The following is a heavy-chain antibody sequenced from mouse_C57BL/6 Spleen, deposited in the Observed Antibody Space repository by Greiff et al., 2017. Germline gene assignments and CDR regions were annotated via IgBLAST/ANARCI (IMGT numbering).Heavy chain of an antibody. CDR1: GYAFTSSW. D-gene: IGHD2-3*01. J-gene: IGHJ2*01. CDR2: IYPGDGDT. Sequence: QVQLKQSGPELVKPGASVKISCKASGYAFTSSWMNWVKQRPGQGLEWIGQIYPGDGDTNYNGKFKGKATLTADKSSSTAYMQLSSLTSEDSAVCFCDDGCYFDYWGQGTTLTVSS. CDR3: DDGCYFDY. V-gene: IGHV1-82*01.